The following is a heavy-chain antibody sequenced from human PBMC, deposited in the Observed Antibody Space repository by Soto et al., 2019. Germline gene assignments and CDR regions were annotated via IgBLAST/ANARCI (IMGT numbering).Heavy chain of an antibody. CDR3: ARMGVSIAAAGSRYYHYGMAV. V-gene: IGHV3-33*01. J-gene: IGHJ6*02. CDR2: IWYDGSNK. CDR1: GFTFSSYG. Sequence: PGGSLRLSCAASGFTFSSYGMHWVRQAPGKGLEWVAVIWYDGSNKYYADSVKGRFTISRDNSKNTLYLQMNSLRAEDTAVYYCARMGVSIAAAGSRYYHYGMAVWGQGTSVTVSS. D-gene: IGHD6-13*01.